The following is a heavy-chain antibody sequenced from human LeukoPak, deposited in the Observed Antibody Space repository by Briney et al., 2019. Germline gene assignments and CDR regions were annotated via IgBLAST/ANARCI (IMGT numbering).Heavy chain of an antibody. V-gene: IGHV3-64*01. CDR2: ISSNGGST. CDR1: GFPFSSYA. D-gene: IGHD3-9*01. Sequence: GGSLRLSCAASGFPFSSYAMHWVRQAPGKGLEYVSAISSNGGSTYYANSVKGRFTISRDNSKNTLYLQMGSLRAEDMAVYYCARDRRRYGFDPWGQGTLVTVSS. CDR3: ARDRRRYGFDP. J-gene: IGHJ5*02.